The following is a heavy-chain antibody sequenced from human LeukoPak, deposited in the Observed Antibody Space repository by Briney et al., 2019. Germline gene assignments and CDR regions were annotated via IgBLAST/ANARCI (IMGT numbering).Heavy chain of an antibody. CDR2: ISGSGGST. Sequence: GGSLRLSCVASGFTFSSYAMSWVRQAPGKGLEWVSAISGSGGSTYYADSVKGRFTISRDNSKNTLYLQMNSLRAEDTAVYYCAKSRRYCGGDCYHHYYFDYWGQGTLVTVSS. CDR3: AKSRRYCGGDCYHHYYFDY. J-gene: IGHJ4*02. D-gene: IGHD2-21*02. CDR1: GFTFSSYA. V-gene: IGHV3-23*01.